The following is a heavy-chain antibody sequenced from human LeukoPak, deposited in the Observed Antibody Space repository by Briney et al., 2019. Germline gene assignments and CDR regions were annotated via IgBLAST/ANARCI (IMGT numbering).Heavy chain of an antibody. CDR2: ISDSGDNT. D-gene: IGHD4-17*01. CDR3: AKDPMTSVTTVDSD. V-gene: IGHV3-23*01. J-gene: IGHJ4*02. Sequence: GGSLRLSCAASGFTFSSHAMSWVRQAPGKGLEWVSSISDSGDNTYYADSVKGRFTISRDNSKNTLYLQMNSLRAEDTAIYYCAKDPMTSVTTVDSDWGQGTLVTVSS. CDR1: GFTFSSHA.